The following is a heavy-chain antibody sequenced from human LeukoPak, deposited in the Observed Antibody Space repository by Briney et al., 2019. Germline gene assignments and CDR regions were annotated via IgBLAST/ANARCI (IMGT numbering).Heavy chain of an antibody. CDR2: IRGSGGST. J-gene: IGHJ4*01. Sequence: GGSLRLSCAASGFSFSNYAMSWVRPAPGKGLEWVSAIRGSGGSTYYADSVKGRFTISRDNSKNTLYLQMNSLRAEDTAVYYCAKDSYGSGTYPSLFNYWGHGALVTVSS. CDR1: GFSFSNYA. D-gene: IGHD3-10*01. CDR3: AKDSYGSGTYPSLFNY. V-gene: IGHV3-23*01.